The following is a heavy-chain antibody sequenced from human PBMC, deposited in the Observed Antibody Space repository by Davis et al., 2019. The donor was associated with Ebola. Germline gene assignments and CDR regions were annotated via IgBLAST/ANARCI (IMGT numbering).Heavy chain of an antibody. CDR3: ARISRSQVGTTR. V-gene: IGHV3-7*03. Sequence: PGGSLRLSCAASGFTFSSYWMSWVRQAPETGLEWVAHIKQDGSGKNYVDSVKDRFTISRDNAKNSLYLQMNSLRAEDTAVYYCARISRSQVGTTRWGQGTLVTVSS. CDR2: IKQDGSGK. D-gene: IGHD1-26*01. J-gene: IGHJ4*02. CDR1: GFTFSSYW.